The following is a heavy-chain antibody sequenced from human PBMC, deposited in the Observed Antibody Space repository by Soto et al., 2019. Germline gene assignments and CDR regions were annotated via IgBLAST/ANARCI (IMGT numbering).Heavy chain of an antibody. CDR1: GGSVSSGRYY. Sequence: SETLSLTCTVSGGSVSSGRYYWSWIRQPPGKGLEWIGYIYYSGLTNYSPSLKSRVAISIDTSKKQFSLILSSVTAADTAVYYRVRTPTSPRRFDSWGQGTLVTVYS. CDR2: IYYSGLT. J-gene: IGHJ5*01. CDR3: VRTPTSPRRFDS. V-gene: IGHV4-61*01. D-gene: IGHD2-15*01.